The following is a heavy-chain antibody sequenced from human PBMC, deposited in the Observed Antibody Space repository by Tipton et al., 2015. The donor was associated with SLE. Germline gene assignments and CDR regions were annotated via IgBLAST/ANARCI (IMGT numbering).Heavy chain of an antibody. D-gene: IGHD2-2*01. CDR3: ARVDVCYDSITVNYDWTLDP. CDR1: GFNFTKYR. CDR2: IKEDGVEQ. Sequence: GSLRLSCVGSGFNFTKYRMSWIRQAPGKGLQWVAHIKEDGVEQFYADSVKGRLTISRDNAKSSLFLQLNSLRVDDTAIYYCARVDVCYDSITVNYDWTLDPWRRGSLVTASS. J-gene: IGHJ2*01. V-gene: IGHV3-7*01.